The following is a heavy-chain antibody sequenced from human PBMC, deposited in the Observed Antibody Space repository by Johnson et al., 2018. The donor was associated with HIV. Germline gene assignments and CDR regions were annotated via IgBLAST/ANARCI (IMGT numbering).Heavy chain of an antibody. CDR3: ANEVSAFDI. Sequence: VQLVESGGGVVQPGRSLRLSCAASGFTFSSYAMSWVRQAPGKGLEWVSAIRGSGGSKYYADSVKGRFTISRDNSKNLLYLQMNSLRAEDTAVYYCANEVSAFDIWGQGTMVTVSS. J-gene: IGHJ3*02. CDR2: IRGSGGSK. D-gene: IGHD2-8*01. V-gene: IGHV3-23*04. CDR1: GFTFSSYA.